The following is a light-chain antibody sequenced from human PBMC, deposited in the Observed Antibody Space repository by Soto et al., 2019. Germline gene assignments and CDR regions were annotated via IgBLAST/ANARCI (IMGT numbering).Light chain of an antibody. Sequence: DIQMTQSPSTLSASVGDRVTITCGASQSISSWLAWYQQKPGKAPKLLIYKASSLESGVPSRFSGSGSGTEFTLTISSLQPDDFATYYCQQYNSYSPTTFGGGTKVEIK. CDR1: QSISSW. CDR2: KAS. CDR3: QQYNSYSPTT. J-gene: IGKJ4*01. V-gene: IGKV1-5*03.